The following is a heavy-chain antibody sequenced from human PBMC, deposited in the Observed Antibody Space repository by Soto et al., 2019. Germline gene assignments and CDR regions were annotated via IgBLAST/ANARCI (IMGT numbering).Heavy chain of an antibody. Sequence: GASVKVSCKASGYSFTDYHIHWVRQAPGQGLEWMGWISAYNGNTNYAQKLQGRVTMTTDTSTSTAYMELRSLRSDDTAVYYCARRTVVTPFWPDYWGQGTLVTVSS. V-gene: IGHV1-18*04. CDR1: GYSFTDYH. J-gene: IGHJ4*02. CDR3: ARRTVVTPFWPDY. D-gene: IGHD2-21*02. CDR2: ISAYNGNT.